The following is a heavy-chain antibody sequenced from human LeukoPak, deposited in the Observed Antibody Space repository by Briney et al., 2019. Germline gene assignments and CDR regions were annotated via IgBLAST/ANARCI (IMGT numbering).Heavy chain of an antibody. J-gene: IGHJ6*03. CDR2: ISSSSSTI. Sequence: PGGSLRLSCAASGFTFSSYSMNWVRQAPGKGLEWVSYISSSSSTIYYADSVKGRFTISRDNAKNSLYLQMNSLRDEGTDVYYCARGPRSSSSEYYYYYMDVWGKGTTVTVSS. V-gene: IGHV3-48*02. D-gene: IGHD6-6*01. CDR3: ARGPRSSSSEYYYYYMDV. CDR1: GFTFSSYS.